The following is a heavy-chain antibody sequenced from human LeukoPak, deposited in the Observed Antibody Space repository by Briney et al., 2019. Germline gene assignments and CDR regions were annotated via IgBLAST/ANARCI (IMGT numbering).Heavy chain of an antibody. V-gene: IGHV2-26*01. CDR1: GGSISSYYW. Sequence: PSETLSLTCTVSGGSISSYYWSWIRQPPGKPLEWLAHIFSNDEKSYSTSLKSRLTISKDTSKSQVVLTMTNMDPVDTATYYCARIERYYDFWSGYYYMDVWGKGTTVTVSS. CDR3: ARIERYYDFWSGYYYMDV. J-gene: IGHJ6*03. D-gene: IGHD3-3*01. CDR2: IFSNDEK.